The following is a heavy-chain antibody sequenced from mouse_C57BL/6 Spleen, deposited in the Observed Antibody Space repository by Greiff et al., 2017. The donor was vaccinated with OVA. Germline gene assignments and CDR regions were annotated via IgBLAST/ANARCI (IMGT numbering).Heavy chain of an antibody. Sequence: VTLKESGAELVRPGASVKLSCTASGFNIKDDYMHWVKQRPEQGLEWIGWIDPENGDTEYASKFQGKATITADTSSNTAYLQLSSLTSEDTAVYYCTRDITTVVAKGFAYWGQGTLVTVSA. J-gene: IGHJ3*01. V-gene: IGHV14-4*01. CDR2: IDPENGDT. CDR1: GFNIKDDY. D-gene: IGHD1-1*01. CDR3: TRDITTVVAKGFAY.